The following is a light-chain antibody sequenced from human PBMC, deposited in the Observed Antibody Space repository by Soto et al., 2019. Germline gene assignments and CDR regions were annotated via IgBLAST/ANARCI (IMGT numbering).Light chain of an antibody. CDR2: GTS. Sequence: EIVLTHSPATLSLSPGERATLSCRASERIYSAYLGWYQQKPGQAPRLLIYGTSSRATGIPDRFSGSGSGTDFTLTISRLEPEDFAVYYCQQYGNSPITFGQGTRLEIK. CDR3: QQYGNSPIT. V-gene: IGKV3-20*01. J-gene: IGKJ5*01. CDR1: ERIYSAY.